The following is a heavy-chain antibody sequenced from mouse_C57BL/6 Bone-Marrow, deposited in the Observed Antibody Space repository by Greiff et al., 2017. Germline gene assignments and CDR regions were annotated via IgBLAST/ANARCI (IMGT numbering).Heavy chain of an antibody. Sequence: EVKVEESGGGLVQPGGSLSLSCAASGFTFTDYYMSWVRQPPGKALEWLGFIRNKANGYTTEYSASVKGRFTISRDNSQSILYLQMNALIAEDSATCYCARYISLGICQGNWYLDVWGTGTTVTVSS. CDR1: GFTFTDYY. J-gene: IGHJ1*03. CDR3: ARYISLGICQGNWYLDV. CDR2: IRNKANGYTT. V-gene: IGHV7-3*01. D-gene: IGHD3-1*01.